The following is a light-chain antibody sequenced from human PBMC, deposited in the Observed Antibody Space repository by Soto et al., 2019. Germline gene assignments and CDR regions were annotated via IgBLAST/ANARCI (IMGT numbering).Light chain of an antibody. CDR1: QTITTC. V-gene: IGKV1-39*01. CDR3: QQSYTTPIT. Sequence: IQLTQTPSSLSASVGDRVTITCRASQTITTCLSWFQQKPGKAPELLVYGASSLQSGVPSRFSGSGSGTEFTLTISSLQSEDFATYYCQQSYTTPITFGQGTRLEIK. CDR2: GAS. J-gene: IGKJ5*01.